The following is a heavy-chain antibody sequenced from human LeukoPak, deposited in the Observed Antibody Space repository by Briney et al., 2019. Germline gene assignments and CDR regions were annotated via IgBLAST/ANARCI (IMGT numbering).Heavy chain of an antibody. Sequence: GGSLRLSCAASGFIFSSYDMYWVRQAPGKGLEWVAFVQYTGNDKYYADSVRGRFTISRDNSKDTLYLQMNSLRADDTAVYYCARDKDVYYYGSGSYSSFDYWGQGTLVTVSS. D-gene: IGHD3-10*01. J-gene: IGHJ4*02. CDR1: GFIFSSYD. CDR2: VQYTGNDK. CDR3: ARDKDVYYYGSGSYSSFDY. V-gene: IGHV3-30*02.